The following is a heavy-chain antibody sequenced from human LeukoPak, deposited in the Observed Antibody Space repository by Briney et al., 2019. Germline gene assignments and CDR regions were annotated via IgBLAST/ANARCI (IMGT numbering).Heavy chain of an antibody. CDR1: GYTFTGYY. CDR2: INPNSGGT. Sequence: ASVKVSCKASGYTFTGYYMHWVRQAPGQGLEWMGRINPNSGGTSYAQKFQGRATMTRDTSTSTVYMELSSLRSEDTAVYYCAREGFRLPPITTNFDYWGQGTLVTVSS. CDR3: AREGFRLPPITTNFDY. V-gene: IGHV1-2*06. J-gene: IGHJ4*02. D-gene: IGHD3-10*01.